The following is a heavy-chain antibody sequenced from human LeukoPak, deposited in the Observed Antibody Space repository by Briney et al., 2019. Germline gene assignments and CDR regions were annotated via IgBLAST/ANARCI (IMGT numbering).Heavy chain of an antibody. V-gene: IGHV4-39*01. CDR2: IYYSGST. Sequence: SETLSLTCTVSGGSISSSSYLWGWIRQPPGKGLEWIGSIYYSGSTFYNPSLKSRVTMSVDTSNNQFSLKLNSVTAADTAVDHCVGQGRPGFAGVYWGQGTLVTVSS. J-gene: IGHJ4*02. CDR1: GGSISSSSYL. D-gene: IGHD3-10*01. CDR3: VGQGRPGFAGVY.